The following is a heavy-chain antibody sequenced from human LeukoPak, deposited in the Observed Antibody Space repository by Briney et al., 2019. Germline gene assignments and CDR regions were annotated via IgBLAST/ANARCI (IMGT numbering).Heavy chain of an antibody. CDR1: GGSFSGYY. Sequence: SETLSLTCAVYGGSFSGYYWSWIRQPPGKGLEWIGSIYHSGSTYYNPSLKSRVTISVDTSKNQFSLKLSSVTAADTAVYYCARVLKGRAPFDYWGQGTLVTVSS. CDR2: IYHSGST. CDR3: ARVLKGRAPFDY. J-gene: IGHJ4*02. V-gene: IGHV4-34*01.